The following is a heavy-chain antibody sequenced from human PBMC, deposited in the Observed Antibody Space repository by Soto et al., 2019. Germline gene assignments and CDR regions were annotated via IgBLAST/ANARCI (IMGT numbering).Heavy chain of an antibody. Sequence: PGGSLRLSCTSSGFTVSSNYMGWVRQAPGKGLEWVSVIYSGGSTYYADSVKGRFTISRDNSKNTVYLQMNSLRAEDTAVYYCARAAAKQYFQHWGQGTLVTVSS. CDR2: IYSGGST. V-gene: IGHV3-66*01. J-gene: IGHJ1*01. CDR1: GFTVSSNY. CDR3: ARAAAKQYFQH.